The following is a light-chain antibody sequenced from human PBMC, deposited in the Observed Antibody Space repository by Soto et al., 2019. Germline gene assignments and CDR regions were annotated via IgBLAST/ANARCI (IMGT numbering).Light chain of an antibody. CDR2: DAS. CDR3: QQRSNWPIT. V-gene: IGKV3-11*01. J-gene: IGKJ5*01. CDR1: QSVSSY. Sequence: EIVLTQSPATLSLSPGETATHSCRASQSVSSYLAWYQQKPGQAPRLLIYDASNRATGIPARFSGSGSGTDFTLTISILEREDFAVYYCQQRSNWPITFGQGTRLEIK.